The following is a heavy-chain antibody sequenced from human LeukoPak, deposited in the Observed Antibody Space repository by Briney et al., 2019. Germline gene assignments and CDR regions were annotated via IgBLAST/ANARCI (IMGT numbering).Heavy chain of an antibody. CDR3: AGGTSSGWYGFDS. Sequence: SETLSLNCTISGGSTSSYYWSWVRQPPGKGLEWIGYIYYSGTSNYNPSLKNRVTISVDTSKSQFSLRLQSVSAADTAVYYCAGGTSSGWYGFDSWGQGTLVTVSS. CDR1: GGSTSSYY. J-gene: IGHJ4*02. D-gene: IGHD6-19*01. CDR2: IYYSGTS. V-gene: IGHV4-59*01.